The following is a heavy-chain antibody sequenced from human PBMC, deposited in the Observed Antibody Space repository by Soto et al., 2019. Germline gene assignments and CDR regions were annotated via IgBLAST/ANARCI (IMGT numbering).Heavy chain of an antibody. Sequence: QVQLQQWGAGLLKPSETLSLTCAVYGGSFSGYYWSWIRQPPGKGLEWIGEINHSGSTNYNPSLKSRVTIAVDTSKNQFSLQLSSVTAADTAVYYCARGVATVVTSYFDYWGQGTLVTFSS. CDR1: GGSFSGYY. CDR2: INHSGST. J-gene: IGHJ4*02. V-gene: IGHV4-34*01. CDR3: ARGVATVVTSYFDY. D-gene: IGHD5-12*01.